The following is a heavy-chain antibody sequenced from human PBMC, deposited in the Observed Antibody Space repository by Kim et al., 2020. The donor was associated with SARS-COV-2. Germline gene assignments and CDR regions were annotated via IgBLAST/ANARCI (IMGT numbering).Heavy chain of an antibody. CDR3: VKRGYTGTWPAPH. D-gene: IGHD2-2*02. J-gene: IGHJ4*02. CDR2: IIGSGGNT. Sequence: GGSLRLSCKASGFSFSNYVMNWVRQAPGKGLEWVANIIGSGGNTYYADSVTGRFTVSRDNSENTLYLQMNGLRADDTAIYYCVKRGYTGTWPAPHWGQGILVTVPS. V-gene: IGHV3-23*01. CDR1: GFSFSNYV.